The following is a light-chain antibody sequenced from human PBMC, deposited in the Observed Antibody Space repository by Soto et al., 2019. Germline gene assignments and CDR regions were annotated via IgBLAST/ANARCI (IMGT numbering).Light chain of an antibody. J-gene: IGLJ1*01. CDR2: INN. CDR1: SSNIGSKS. CDR3: ATWDDSLNGRV. Sequence: QSALTQPPSASGTPGQRVTISCSGSSSNIGSKSVNWYQNLPGTAPKLLIYINNERASGVPDRFSGSKSGTSASLAISGLQSEDEADYYCATWDDSLNGRVFGTGTKVTVL. V-gene: IGLV1-44*01.